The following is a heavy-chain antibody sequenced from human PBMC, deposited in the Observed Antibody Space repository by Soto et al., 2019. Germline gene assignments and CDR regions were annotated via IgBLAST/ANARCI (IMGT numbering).Heavy chain of an antibody. Sequence: TSETLSLTCTGSGASINSGYYYWSWIRQPPGKGLEWIGHIYYSGSTYYNPSLKSRAGISVDSSKSQVSLKLTSVTAEDTAVYFCARILMNSYRLDYWGQGALITVSS. V-gene: IGHV4-30-4*01. CDR2: IYYSGST. CDR3: ARILMNSYRLDY. CDR1: GASINSGYYY. J-gene: IGHJ4*02. D-gene: IGHD2-8*01.